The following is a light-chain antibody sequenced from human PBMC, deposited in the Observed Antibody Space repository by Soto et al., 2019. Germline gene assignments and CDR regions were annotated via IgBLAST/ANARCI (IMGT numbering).Light chain of an antibody. J-gene: IGLJ1*01. V-gene: IGLV2-14*01. Sequence: HSELTQPGSLSGCARLSITLSRNGTSSDIGGYKYVSWYQQHPGKAPKLMIYDVSNRPSGVSNRFSGSKSGNTATLTISGLQGEDEAEYYCSSYTGGSTYVFGTGT. CDR2: DVS. CDR1: SSDIGGYKY. CDR3: SSYTGGSTYV.